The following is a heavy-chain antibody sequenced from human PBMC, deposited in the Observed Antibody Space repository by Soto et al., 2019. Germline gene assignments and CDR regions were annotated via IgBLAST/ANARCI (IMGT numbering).Heavy chain of an antibody. J-gene: IGHJ4*02. CDR1: GFTFSSYW. D-gene: IGHD5-18*01. Sequence: PGGSLRLSCAASGFTFSSYWMSWVRQAPGKGLEWVANIKQDGSEKYYVDSVKGRFTISRDNAKNSLYLQMNSLRAEDTAVYYCARDYRIQLWLSLDYWGQGTLATVSS. V-gene: IGHV3-7*01. CDR2: IKQDGSEK. CDR3: ARDYRIQLWLSLDY.